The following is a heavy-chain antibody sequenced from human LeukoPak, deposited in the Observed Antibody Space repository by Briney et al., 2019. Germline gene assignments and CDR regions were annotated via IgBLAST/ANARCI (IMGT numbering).Heavy chain of an antibody. CDR3: ARLKASSTSSFDY. CDR1: GYSFTTYW. J-gene: IGHJ4*02. CDR2: IFPGDSHT. D-gene: IGHD2-2*01. Sequence: GQSLKISCKGSGYSFTTYWIAWVRHMPGKGLECIGIIFPGDSHTRYSPSFQGQVTISGDKSISTAYLQWSSLKASDTAMYYCARLKASSTSSFDYWGQGTLVTVSS. V-gene: IGHV5-51*01.